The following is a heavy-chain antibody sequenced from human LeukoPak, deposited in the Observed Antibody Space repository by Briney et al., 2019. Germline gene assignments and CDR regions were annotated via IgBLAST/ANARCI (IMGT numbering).Heavy chain of an antibody. CDR3: ATYRQVLLPFES. J-gene: IGHJ4*02. CDR1: GFTLSSYA. V-gene: IGHV3-23*01. D-gene: IGHD2-8*02. CDR2: ISVSGNT. Sequence: GGSLRLSCEASGFTLSSYAMSWVRQAPGKGLEWVSAISVSGNTYHADSVKGRFTISRDSSKNTLYLQMNRLRAEDAAVYYCATYRQVLLPFESCGQGTLVTVSS.